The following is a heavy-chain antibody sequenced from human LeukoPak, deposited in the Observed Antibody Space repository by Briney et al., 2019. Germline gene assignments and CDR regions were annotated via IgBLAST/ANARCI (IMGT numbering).Heavy chain of an antibody. CDR1: GLTFSGSA. V-gene: IGHV3-73*01. Sequence: TGGSLRLSCAASGLTFSGSAMRWVRQASGKGLEWVGRIRTKDNNYATAYAASVKGRFTISRDDSKNTAYLQMNSLKTDDTAVYYCSSKDWSGSGPYSDYWGQGTLVTVSS. D-gene: IGHD3-3*01. CDR2: IRTKDNNYAT. CDR3: SSKDWSGSGPYSDY. J-gene: IGHJ4*02.